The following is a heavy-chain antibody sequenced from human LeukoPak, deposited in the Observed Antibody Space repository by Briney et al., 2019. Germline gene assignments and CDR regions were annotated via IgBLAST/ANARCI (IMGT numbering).Heavy chain of an antibody. CDR3: ATSTVGATIDY. J-gene: IGHJ4*02. CDR1: GGSFSGYY. CDR2: INHSGST. V-gene: IGHV4-34*01. Sequence: SETQSLTCAVYGGSFSGYYWSWIRQPPGKGLEWIGEINHSGSTNYNPSLKSRVTISVDTSKNQFSLKLSSVTAADTAVYYCATSTVGATIDYWGQGTLVTVSS. D-gene: IGHD1-26*01.